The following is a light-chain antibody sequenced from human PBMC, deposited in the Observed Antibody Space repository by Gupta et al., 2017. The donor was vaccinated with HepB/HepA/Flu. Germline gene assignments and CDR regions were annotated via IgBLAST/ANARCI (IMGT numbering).Light chain of an antibody. J-gene: IGKJ3*01. CDR2: GAS. CDR1: QSVSSSY. V-gene: IGKV3-20*01. CDR3: QQDGSSRFT. Sequence: EIVLTQSPGTLSLSPGERATLSCRASQSVSSSYLAWYQQKPGQAPRFLIYGASSRATGIPDRFSGSGSGTEFTLTISRLEPEDFAVYYCQQDGSSRFTFGHGTKVDIK.